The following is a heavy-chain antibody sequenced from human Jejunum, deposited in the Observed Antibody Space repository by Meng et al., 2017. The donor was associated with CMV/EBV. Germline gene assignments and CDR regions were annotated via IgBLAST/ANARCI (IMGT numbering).Heavy chain of an antibody. CDR1: SFSSYT. V-gene: IGHV1-69*02. CDR2: IIPILDIT. Sequence: SFSSYTLIWMRQAPGQGFEWMGRIIPILDITSYSQKFQGRLTITADTLASASYLELTDLTSNDTAVYFCARLTSPGSWETRNWFDPWGQGTPVTVSS. J-gene: IGHJ5*02. CDR3: ARLTSPGSWETRNWFDP. D-gene: IGHD2-15*01.